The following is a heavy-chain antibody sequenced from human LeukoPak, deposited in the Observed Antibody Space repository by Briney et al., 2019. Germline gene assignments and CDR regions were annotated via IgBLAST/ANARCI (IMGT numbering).Heavy chain of an antibody. CDR1: GFTFSDYS. CDR3: AKVRYCSGVNCYPDDN. D-gene: IGHD2-15*01. J-gene: IGHJ4*02. CDR2: IRYDGNNK. Sequence: GGSLRLSCAASGFTFSDYSMHWVRQDPGKGLNWVAFIRYDGNNKYYADSVKGRFTISRDNSKNMLYLEMNSLSTEDTAVYYCAKVRYCSGVNCYPDDNWGQGTLVTVSS. V-gene: IGHV3-30*02.